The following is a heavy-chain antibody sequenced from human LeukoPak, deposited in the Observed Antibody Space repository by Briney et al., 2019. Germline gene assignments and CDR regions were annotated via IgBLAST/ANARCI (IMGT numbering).Heavy chain of an antibody. CDR1: GFTFSTYW. J-gene: IGHJ4*02. D-gene: IGHD3-10*01. CDR2: INSDGSHT. CDR3: ARDDRGFFDY. V-gene: IGHV3-74*01. Sequence: PGRSLRLSCAASGFTFSTYWMHWVRQTPGKGLVWVSHINSDGSHTYYADSVKGRFTISRDNAKNTLYLQMSSLRAEDTAVYYCARDDRGFFDYWGQGNLVTVSS.